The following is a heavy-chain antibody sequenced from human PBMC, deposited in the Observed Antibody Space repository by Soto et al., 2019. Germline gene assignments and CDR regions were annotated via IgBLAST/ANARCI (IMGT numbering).Heavy chain of an antibody. CDR1: GYSFTDYF. CDR2: INTQTGGT. D-gene: IGHD5-18*01. Sequence: ASVKVSCKASGYSFTDYFMRWVRQAPGQGLEWVGWINTQTGGTNYAQKFQGRVTMTRDASTSTAYMELSSLRSEDTAVYYCARSRGGYSYGYNWFDPWGQGTLVTVSS. V-gene: IGHV1-2*02. CDR3: ARSRGGYSYGYNWFDP. J-gene: IGHJ5*02.